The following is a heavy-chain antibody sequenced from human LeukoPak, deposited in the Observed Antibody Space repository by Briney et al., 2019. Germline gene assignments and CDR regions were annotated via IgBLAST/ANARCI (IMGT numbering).Heavy chain of an antibody. CDR2: ISAYNGNT. J-gene: IGHJ6*02. D-gene: IGHD3-22*01. V-gene: IGHV1-18*01. Sequence: GASVKVSCKASGYTLTSYGISWVRQAPGQGLEWMGWISAYNGNTNYAQKLQGRVTMTTDTSTSTAYMELRSLRSDDTAVYYCARVRYDSSGYFYYYYYYGMDVWGQGTTVTVSS. CDR1: GYTLTSYG. CDR3: ARVRYDSSGYFYYYYYYGMDV.